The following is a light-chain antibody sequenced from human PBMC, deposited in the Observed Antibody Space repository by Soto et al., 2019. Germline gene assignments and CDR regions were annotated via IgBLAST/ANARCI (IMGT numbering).Light chain of an antibody. CDR1: SSDVGGYNY. J-gene: IGLJ1*01. Sequence: QSALTQPRSVSGSPGQSVTISCTGTSSDVGGYNYVSWYQQDPGKAPKLMIYDVSKRPPGVPDRFSGSKSGNTASLTISGLQAEDEADYYCCSYAGSYTLYVFGTGTKLTVL. CDR3: CSYAGSYTLYV. CDR2: DVS. V-gene: IGLV2-11*01.